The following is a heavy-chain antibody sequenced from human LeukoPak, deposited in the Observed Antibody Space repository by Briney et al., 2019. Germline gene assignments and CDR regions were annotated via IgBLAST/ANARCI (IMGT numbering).Heavy chain of an antibody. D-gene: IGHD4-17*01. CDR1: GIPFTTYW. Sequence: GGSLRLSCAASGIPFTTYWMSWVRQAPGRGLEWVASIKQDGSETYYVDSVKGRFTISRDNAKSSLFLQMNSLRAEDTAVYYCAAGSTVTTSMDVWGKGTTVTVSS. CDR3: AAGSTVTTSMDV. CDR2: IKQDGSET. J-gene: IGHJ6*04. V-gene: IGHV3-7*01.